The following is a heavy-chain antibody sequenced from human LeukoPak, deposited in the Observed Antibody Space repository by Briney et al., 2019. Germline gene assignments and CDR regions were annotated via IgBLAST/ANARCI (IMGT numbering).Heavy chain of an antibody. CDR2: IYYSGST. J-gene: IGHJ5*02. CDR3: ARDLPTLTSHWFDP. D-gene: IGHD3-9*01. V-gene: IGHV4-30-4*01. Sequence: SQTLFLTCTVSGGSISSGDYYWSWIRQPPGKGLEWIGYIYYSGSTYYNPSLKSRVTISVDTSKNQFSLKLSSVTAADTAVYYCARDLPTLTSHWFDPWGQGTLVTVSS. CDR1: GGSISSGDYY.